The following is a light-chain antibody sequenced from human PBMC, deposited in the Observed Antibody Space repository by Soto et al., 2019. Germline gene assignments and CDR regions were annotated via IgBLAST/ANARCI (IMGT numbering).Light chain of an antibody. CDR3: MQALQTPLT. V-gene: IGKV2-28*01. Sequence: DIVMTQSPLSLPVTPGEPASISCRSSQSLVHSNGYNYLDWYLQKPGQSPQLLIYLGSTRSSGVPDRFSGSGSGTDFTLKISRVEAEDVGVYYCMQALQTPLTFGGGTKVEIK. CDR1: QSLVHSNGYNY. CDR2: LGS. J-gene: IGKJ4*01.